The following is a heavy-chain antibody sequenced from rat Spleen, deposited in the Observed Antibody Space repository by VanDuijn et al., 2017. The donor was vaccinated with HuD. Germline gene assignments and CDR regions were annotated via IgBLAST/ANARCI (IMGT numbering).Heavy chain of an antibody. D-gene: IGHD1-10*01. CDR2: ISTSGNST. CDR3: ARHNNYLNWFTY. V-gene: IGHV5-25*01. Sequence: EVELVESGGGLVQPGRSMKLSCAASGFTFSNYGMAWVRQAPTKGLEWVASISTSGNSTYYRASVKGRFTISRDNAKSTLYLQMDSLRSEDTATYYCARHNNYLNWFTYWGQGTLVTVSS. J-gene: IGHJ3*01. CDR1: GFTFSNYG.